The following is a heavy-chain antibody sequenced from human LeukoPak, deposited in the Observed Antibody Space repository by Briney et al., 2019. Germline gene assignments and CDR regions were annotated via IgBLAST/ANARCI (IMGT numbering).Heavy chain of an antibody. CDR2: ITGDGTTT. Sequence: GGPLRLSCTVSRFTFSNDCRHWVRQAQGNVVLWVSLITGDGTTTNYAYFVKSGITTATDNANNTLYLQSDSPTSDDATVYYCAGTWSFHHGRRGPPVRVSS. V-gene: IGHV3-74*01. CDR3: AGTWSFHH. CDR1: RFTFSNDC. J-gene: IGHJ4*02. D-gene: IGHD2-15*01.